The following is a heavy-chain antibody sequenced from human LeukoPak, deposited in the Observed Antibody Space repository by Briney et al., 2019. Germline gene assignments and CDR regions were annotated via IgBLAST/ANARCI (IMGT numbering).Heavy chain of an antibody. J-gene: IGHJ4*02. CDR3: ASRPPTYCSSTSCYLFDY. D-gene: IGHD2-2*01. CDR1: GGSFSGYY. V-gene: IGHV4-34*01. CDR2: INHSGST. Sequence: SETLSLTCAVYGGSFSGYYWSWIRQPPGKGLEWIGEINHSGSTNYNPSLKSRVTISVDTSKNQFSLKLSSVTAADTAVYYCASRPPTYCSSTSCYLFDYWGQGTLVTVSS.